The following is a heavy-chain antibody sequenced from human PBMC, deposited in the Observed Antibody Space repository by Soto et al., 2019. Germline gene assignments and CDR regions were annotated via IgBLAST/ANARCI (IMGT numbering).Heavy chain of an antibody. Sequence: PSETQSVTCPVSGVSISTGGYYWSWIPRRPGNVREWIGYNYYSGSTYDNPPISSQVTISVYTSKTLFSLWLISLTAAGPAMYYCPRDSSNCCYVWCGYIYFYGMHVWVQGTTVNDAS. CDR1: GVSISTGGYY. J-gene: IGHJ6*02. CDR2: NYYSGST. V-gene: IGHV4-31*01. D-gene: IGHD3-3*01. CDR3: PRDSSNCCYVWCGYIYFYGMHV.